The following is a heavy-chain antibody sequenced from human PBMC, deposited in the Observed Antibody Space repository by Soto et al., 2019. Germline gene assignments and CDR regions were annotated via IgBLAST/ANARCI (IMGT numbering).Heavy chain of an antibody. V-gene: IGHV4-31*03. CDR2: IYYSGST. CDR1: GASISRGDYY. Sequence: QVQLQESGPRLVRPSQSLSLTCTVSGASISRGDYYWSWIRQHPGKGLEWIGNIYYSGSTYDSPSLRSRVTISVDTSKNQSSRRLSSVTAADTAVYYCARGDTSVRAWGWFDPWGQGILVTVSS. J-gene: IGHJ5*02. D-gene: IGHD3-10*01. CDR3: ARGDTSVRAWGWFDP.